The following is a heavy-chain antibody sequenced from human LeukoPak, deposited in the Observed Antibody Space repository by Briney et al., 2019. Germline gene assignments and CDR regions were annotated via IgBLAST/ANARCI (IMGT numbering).Heavy chain of an antibody. CDR1: GFTFGSYA. D-gene: IGHD2-2*01. CDR3: AKSDCSSTSCYWFDP. J-gene: IGHJ5*02. CDR2: ISGSGGST. V-gene: IGHV3-23*01. Sequence: PGGSLRLSCAASGFTFGSYAMSWVRQAPGKGLEWVSAISGSGGSTYYADSVKGRFTISRDNSKNTLYLQMNSLRAEDTAVYYCAKSDCSSTSCYWFDPWGQGTLVTVSS.